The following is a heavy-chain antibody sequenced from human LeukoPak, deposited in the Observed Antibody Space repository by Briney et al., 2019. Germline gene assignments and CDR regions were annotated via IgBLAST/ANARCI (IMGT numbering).Heavy chain of an antibody. Sequence: PSETLSLTCTVSSGSISSDGYYWSWIRQPPGKGLEWIGYIYHSGSTYYRPSLKSRVTISVDTSKNQFSLKLSSVTAADTAVYYCARGRDIWGQGTMVTVSS. CDR3: ARGRDI. CDR2: IYHSGST. V-gene: IGHV4-30-2*01. CDR1: SGSISSDGYY. J-gene: IGHJ3*02.